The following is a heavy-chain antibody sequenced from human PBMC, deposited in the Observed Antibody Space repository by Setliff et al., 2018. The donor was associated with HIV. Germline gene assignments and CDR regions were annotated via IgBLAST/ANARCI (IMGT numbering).Heavy chain of an antibody. CDR2: FDPEHDKT. Sequence: ASVKVSCKVSGYTLTDLSIHWVRQAPGKGLEWMGGFDPEHDKTIYAQKFQGRVTMTEDTSTDTAYMQLNSLRSEDTAVYFCASHRRVGTTVLVSYWGQGTLVTV. J-gene: IGHJ4*02. V-gene: IGHV1-24*01. CDR3: ASHRRVGTTVLVSY. D-gene: IGHD1-1*01. CDR1: GYTLTDLS.